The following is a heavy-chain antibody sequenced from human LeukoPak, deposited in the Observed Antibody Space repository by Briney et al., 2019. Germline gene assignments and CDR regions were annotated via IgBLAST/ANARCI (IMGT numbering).Heavy chain of an antibody. J-gene: IGHJ4*02. V-gene: IGHV2-70*11. Sequence: SGPALVKPPQTLTLTCTFSGFSLSTSGMCVSWIRQPPGRALEWLARIDWDDDKYYSTSLKTRLTISKDTSKNQVVLTMTNMDPVDTATYYCAGAFPTVTTFDYWGQGTLVTVSS. CDR1: GFSLSTSGMC. D-gene: IGHD4-17*01. CDR2: IDWDDDK. CDR3: AGAFPTVTTFDY.